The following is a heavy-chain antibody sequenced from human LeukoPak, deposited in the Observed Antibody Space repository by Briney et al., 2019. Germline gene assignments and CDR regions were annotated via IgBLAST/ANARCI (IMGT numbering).Heavy chain of an antibody. CDR1: GFTFSSYA. J-gene: IGHJ6*02. Sequence: GGSLRLSCAACGFTFSSYAMSWVRQAPGKGLEWVSAISGSGGSTYYADSVKGRFTISRDNSKNTLYLQMNSLRAEDTAVYYCAKDLTGYSSSWYGYDYYGMDVWGQGTTVTVSS. CDR2: ISGSGGST. D-gene: IGHD6-13*01. V-gene: IGHV3-23*01. CDR3: AKDLTGYSSSWYGYDYYGMDV.